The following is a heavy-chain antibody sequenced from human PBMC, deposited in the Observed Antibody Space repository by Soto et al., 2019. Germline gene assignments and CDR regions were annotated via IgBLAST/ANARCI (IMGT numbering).Heavy chain of an antibody. Sequence: PGGSLRLSCAASGFTFSSYGMHWVRQAPGKGLGWVAVISYDGSNKVYGDSVKGRFTISRDISKSTVYLQMNSVRAEDTAVCFCARDKLSYDSSGYYGYWGQGTLVTVSS. CDR2: ISYDGSNK. J-gene: IGHJ4*02. CDR1: GFTFSSYG. V-gene: IGHV3-30*03. CDR3: ARDKLSYDSSGYYGY. D-gene: IGHD3-22*01.